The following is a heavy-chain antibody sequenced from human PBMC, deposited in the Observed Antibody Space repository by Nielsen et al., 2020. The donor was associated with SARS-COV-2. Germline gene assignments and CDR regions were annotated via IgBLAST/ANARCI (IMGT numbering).Heavy chain of an antibody. J-gene: IGHJ6*02. V-gene: IGHV1-58*01. Sequence: SVKVSCKASGFTFTSSAVQWVRQARGQRLEWIGWIVVGSGNTNYAQKFQERVTITRDMSTSTAYMELSSLRSEDTAMYYCAAERVPADYCYYYYGMDVWGQGTTVTVSS. D-gene: IGHD2-2*01. CDR1: GFTFTSSA. CDR3: AAERVPADYCYYYYGMDV. CDR2: IVVGSGNT.